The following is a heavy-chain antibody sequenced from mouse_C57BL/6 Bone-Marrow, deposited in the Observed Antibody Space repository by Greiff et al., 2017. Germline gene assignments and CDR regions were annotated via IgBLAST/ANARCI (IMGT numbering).Heavy chain of an antibody. CDR1: GYTFTNYW. CDR3: ARVLEWYFDV. Sequence: QVQLQQSGAELVRPGTSVKMSCKASGYTFTNYWIGWAKQRPGHGLEWIGDIYPGGGSTNYNEKFKGKATLTADKSSSTAYMQFSSLTSEDSAIYYCARVLEWYFDVWGTGTTVTVSS. V-gene: IGHV1-63*01. CDR2: IYPGGGST. J-gene: IGHJ1*03.